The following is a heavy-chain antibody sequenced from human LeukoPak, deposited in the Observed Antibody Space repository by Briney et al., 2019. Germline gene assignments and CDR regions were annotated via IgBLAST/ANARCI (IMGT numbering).Heavy chain of an antibody. D-gene: IGHD4-17*01. CDR1: GYTFTNFG. CDR2: ISTYNGNT. J-gene: IGHJ4*02. CDR3: ARDTVGDY. Sequence: GASVKVSCRASGYTFTNFGINWVRQAPGQGLEWMGCISTYNGNTNYAQKLQGRVAMTTDTSTSTAYMELRSLRSDDSAVYYCARDTVGDYWGQGTLVTVSS. V-gene: IGHV1-18*01.